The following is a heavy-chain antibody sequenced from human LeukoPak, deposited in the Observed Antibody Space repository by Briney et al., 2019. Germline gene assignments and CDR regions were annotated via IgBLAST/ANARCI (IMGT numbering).Heavy chain of an antibody. V-gene: IGHV3-23*01. CDR3: AKNPIAVAEIGYYFDY. CDR1: GFTFSSYA. D-gene: IGHD6-19*01. Sequence: GGSLRLSCAASGFTFSSYAMSWVRQAPGKGLEWVSAISGSGGSTYYADPVKGRFTISRDNYKHTLYLQMNSLRAEDTAVFYCAKNPIAVAEIGYYFDYWGQGTLVTVSS. J-gene: IGHJ4*02. CDR2: ISGSGGST.